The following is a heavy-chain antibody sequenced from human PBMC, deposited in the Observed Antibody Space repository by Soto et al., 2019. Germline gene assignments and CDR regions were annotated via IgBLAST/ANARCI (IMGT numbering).Heavy chain of an antibody. Sequence: LKISCKGSGYSFNMYWIAWVRQMPGQGPEWMGIIYPGDSDTTYSSSFQGQATISADKTISTVYLQLSSLKASDTAMYYRARQQRYMATINNDAFDIWGQGTMVTV. CDR2: IYPGDSDT. J-gene: IGHJ3*02. CDR3: ARQQRYMATINNDAFDI. CDR1: GYSFNMYW. V-gene: IGHV5-51*01. D-gene: IGHD5-12*01.